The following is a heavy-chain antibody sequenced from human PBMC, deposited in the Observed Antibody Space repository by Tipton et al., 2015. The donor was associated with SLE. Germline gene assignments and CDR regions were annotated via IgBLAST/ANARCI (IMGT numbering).Heavy chain of an antibody. CDR2: VSWNGGSI. D-gene: IGHD1-1*01. J-gene: IGHJ3*02. CDR1: GFTFDDYA. CDR3: AKAVWTPLTDAFDI. Sequence: SLRLSCAGSGFTFDDYAMHWVRRAPGKGLEWVSGVSWNGGSIGYADSVKGRFTISRDNAKNSLYLQMNSLTGEDTALYYCAKAVWTPLTDAFDIWGQGTMVTVSS. V-gene: IGHV3-9*01.